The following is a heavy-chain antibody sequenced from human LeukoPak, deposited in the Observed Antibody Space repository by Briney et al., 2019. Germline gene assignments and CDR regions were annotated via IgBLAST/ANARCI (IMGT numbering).Heavy chain of an antibody. J-gene: IGHJ5*02. CDR2: IYTSGSP. V-gene: IGHV4-4*07. CDR3: ARGGISFLYP. CDR1: GGSISSYY. Sequence: SETLSLTCTVSGGSISSYYWSWIRQPAGKELEWIWRIYTSGSPNYNPSLKSRVTMSVDTSKNQFSLKLSSVTAADTAVYYCARGGISFLYPWGQGTLVTVSS. D-gene: IGHD3-3*02.